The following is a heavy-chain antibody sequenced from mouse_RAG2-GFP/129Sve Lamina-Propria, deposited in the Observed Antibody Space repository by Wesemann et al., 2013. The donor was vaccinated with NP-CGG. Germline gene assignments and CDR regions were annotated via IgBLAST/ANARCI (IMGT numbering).Heavy chain of an antibody. CDR3: ARNWYFDY. CDR2: NGGT. V-gene: IGHV1-26*01. J-gene: IGHJ2*01. D-gene: IGHD4-1*01. Sequence: NGGTSYNQKFKGKATLTVDKSSSTAYMELRSLTSEDSAVYYCARNWYFDYWGQGTTLTVSS.